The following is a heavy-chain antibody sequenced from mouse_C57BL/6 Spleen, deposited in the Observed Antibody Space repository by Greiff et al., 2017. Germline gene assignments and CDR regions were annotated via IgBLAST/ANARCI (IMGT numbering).Heavy chain of an antibody. CDR2: IYPGDGDT. J-gene: IGHJ4*01. Sequence: VQGVESGAELVKPGASVKISCKASGYAFSSYWMNWVKQRPGKGLEWIGQIYPGDGDTNYNGKFKGKATLTADKSSSTAYMQLSSLTSEDSAVYFCARSGGYYPSMDYWGQGTSVTVSS. CDR3: ARSGGYYPSMDY. V-gene: IGHV1-80*01. D-gene: IGHD2-3*01. CDR1: GYAFSSYW.